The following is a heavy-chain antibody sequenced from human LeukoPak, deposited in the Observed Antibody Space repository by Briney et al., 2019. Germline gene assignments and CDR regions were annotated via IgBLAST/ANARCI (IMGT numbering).Heavy chain of an antibody. J-gene: IGHJ3*02. CDR2: ISSSSATI. V-gene: IGHV3-48*04. CDR3: AKDIWFGGSHGAFDI. D-gene: IGHD3-10*01. CDR1: GFTFNTYS. Sequence: GGSLRLSCVASGFTFNTYSMNWFRQAPGKGLEWISYISSSSATIYYADSVKGRFTISRNNAKNSLYLQMNSLRAEDTALYYCAKDIWFGGSHGAFDIWGQGTMVTVSS.